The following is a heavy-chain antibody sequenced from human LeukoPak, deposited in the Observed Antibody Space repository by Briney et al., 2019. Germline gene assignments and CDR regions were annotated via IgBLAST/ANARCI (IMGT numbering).Heavy chain of an antibody. Sequence: GGSLRLSCAASGFTFSSDAMIWVRQAPGKGLEWVSAITGSGGSTYCADSVKGRFTISRDNSKNTLYLQMNSLRAEDTAIYYCAKVVIAVAGPLAYWGQGTLVTVSS. J-gene: IGHJ4*02. CDR1: GFTFSSDA. V-gene: IGHV3-23*01. D-gene: IGHD6-13*01. CDR3: AKVVIAVAGPLAY. CDR2: ITGSGGST.